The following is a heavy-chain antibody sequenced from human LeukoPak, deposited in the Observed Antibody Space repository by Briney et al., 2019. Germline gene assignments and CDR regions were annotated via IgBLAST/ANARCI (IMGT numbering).Heavy chain of an antibody. D-gene: IGHD2-15*01. Sequence: GGSLRLSCAASGFTFSSFWMSWVRQAPGKGVEWVANIKQGGSEKYYVDSVKGRFTISRDKAKNSLYLQMNSLRAEDTAVYYCARDECSGGSCLPFDYWGQGTLVTVSS. CDR1: GFTFSSFW. CDR3: ARDECSGGSCLPFDY. CDR2: IKQGGSEK. V-gene: IGHV3-7*01. J-gene: IGHJ4*02.